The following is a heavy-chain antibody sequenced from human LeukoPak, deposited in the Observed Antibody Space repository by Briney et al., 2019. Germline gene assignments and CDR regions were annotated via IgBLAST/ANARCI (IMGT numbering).Heavy chain of an antibody. D-gene: IGHD6-19*01. CDR3: ARDGVAGTPYNYYYMDV. V-gene: IGHV4-39*07. CDR2: IYYSGST. CDR1: GGPIRLISYY. Sequence: SGTLSLTCTVSGGPIRLISYYWGWIRQPPGKGLEWIGSIYYSGSTYYNPSLKSRVTRSVDTPKNQFSLKLGAVTAADADVYYCARDGVAGTPYNYYYMDVWGKGTTVSVPS. J-gene: IGHJ6*03.